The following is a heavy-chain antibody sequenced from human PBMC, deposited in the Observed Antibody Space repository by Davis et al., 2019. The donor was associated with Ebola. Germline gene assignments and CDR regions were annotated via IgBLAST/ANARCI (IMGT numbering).Heavy chain of an antibody. V-gene: IGHV5-51*01. Sequence: GESLKISCKGSGYMFSSYWIGWVRQMPGKGLEWMGIIYTGDSDTRYSPSFQGQVTISADKSINTAYLQWSTLKASDTAMYYCARSSILVVPWGAMDVWGKGTTVTVSS. CDR1: GYMFSSYW. CDR3: ARSSILVVPWGAMDV. D-gene: IGHD3-3*01. CDR2: IYTGDSDT. J-gene: IGHJ6*04.